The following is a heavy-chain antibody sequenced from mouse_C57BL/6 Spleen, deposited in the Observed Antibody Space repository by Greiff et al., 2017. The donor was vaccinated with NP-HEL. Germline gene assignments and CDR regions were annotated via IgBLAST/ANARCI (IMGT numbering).Heavy chain of an antibody. D-gene: IGHD2-4*01. V-gene: IGHV2-5*01. CDR3: AKGGYYDYDDGYYFDY. CDR1: GFSLTSYG. CDR2: IWRGGST. J-gene: IGHJ2*01. Sequence: VKLVESGPGLVQPSQSLSITCTVSGFSLTSYGVHWVRQSPGKGLEWLGVIWRGGSTDYNAAFMSRLSITKDNSKSQVFFKMNSLQADDTAIYYCAKGGYYDYDDGYYFDYWGQGTTLTVSS.